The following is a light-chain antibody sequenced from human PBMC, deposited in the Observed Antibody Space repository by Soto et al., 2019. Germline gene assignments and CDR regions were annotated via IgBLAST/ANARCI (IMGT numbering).Light chain of an antibody. CDR1: QSVSSN. V-gene: IGKV3-15*01. CDR3: QQYNDWPRALT. Sequence: EIVMTQSPATLSVSPGERATLSCRASQSVSSNFAWYQQKPGQAPRLLIYGASTRATGIPARFSGSGSGTEFTLTISSLQSEDFAVYYCQQYNDWPRALTFGGGTKVEIK. J-gene: IGKJ4*01. CDR2: GAS.